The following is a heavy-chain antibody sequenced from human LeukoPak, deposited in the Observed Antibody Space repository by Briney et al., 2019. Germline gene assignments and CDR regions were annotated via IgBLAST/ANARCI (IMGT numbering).Heavy chain of an antibody. D-gene: IGHD3-22*01. CDR1: GGSISSSSYY. V-gene: IGHV4-39*01. J-gene: IGHJ4*02. CDR3: ARGHYYYDSSGYYFKWAAFDY. Sequence: SETLSLTCTVSGGSISSSSYYWGWIRQPPGKGLEWIGSIYYSGSTYYNPSLKSRVTTSVDTSKNQFSLKLSSVTAADTAVYYCARGHYYYDSSGYYFKWAAFDYWGQGTLVTVSS. CDR2: IYYSGST.